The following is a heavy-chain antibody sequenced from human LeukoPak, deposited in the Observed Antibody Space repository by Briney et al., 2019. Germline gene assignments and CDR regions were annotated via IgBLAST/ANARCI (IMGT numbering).Heavy chain of an antibody. V-gene: IGHV4-34*01. Sequence: SETLSLTCAVYGGSFSGYYWSWIRQPPGKGLEWIGEINHSGSTNYNPSLKSRVTISVHTSKNQFSLKLSSVTAADTAVYYCARGDCSSTSCYFFSYWFDPWGQGTLVTVSS. CDR2: INHSGST. CDR1: GGSFSGYY. CDR3: ARGDCSSTSCYFFSYWFDP. J-gene: IGHJ5*02. D-gene: IGHD2-2*01.